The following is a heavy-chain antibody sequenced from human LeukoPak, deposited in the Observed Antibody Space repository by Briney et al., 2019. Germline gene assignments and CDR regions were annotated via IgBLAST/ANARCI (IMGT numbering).Heavy chain of an antibody. CDR3: ARRSSGSPPYYFDY. J-gene: IGHJ4*02. V-gene: IGHV3-74*01. D-gene: IGHD1-26*01. Sequence: PGGSLRLSGAASGFTFSSYWMHWVHQAPGKGLVWVSRINSDGSSTNYADSVKGRFTISRDNTKNTLYLQMNSLRAEDTAIYYCARRSSGSPPYYFDYWGQGTLVTVSS. CDR1: GFTFSSYW. CDR2: INSDGSST.